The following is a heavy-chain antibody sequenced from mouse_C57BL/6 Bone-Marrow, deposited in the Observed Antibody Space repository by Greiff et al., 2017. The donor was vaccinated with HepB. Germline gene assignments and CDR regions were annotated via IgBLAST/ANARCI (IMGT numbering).Heavy chain of an antibody. V-gene: IGHV5-6*01. CDR3: ARRGGGGYFDV. J-gene: IGHJ1*03. CDR2: ISSGGSYT. CDR1: GFTFSSYG. Sequence: EVQGVESGGDLVKPGGSLKLSCAASGFTFSSYGMSWVRQTPDKRLEWVATISSGGSYTYYPDSVKGRFTISRDNAKNTLYLQMSSLKSEDTAMYYCARRGGGGYFDVCGTGTTVTVSS.